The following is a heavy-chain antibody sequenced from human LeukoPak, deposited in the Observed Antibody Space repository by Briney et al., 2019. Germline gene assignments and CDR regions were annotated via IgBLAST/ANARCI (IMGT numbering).Heavy chain of an antibody. Sequence: GGSLRLSCAASGFTFSSYWMSWGRQAPGKGLEGVANIKQDGSEKYYVDSVKGRFTISRDNAKNSLYLQMSSLRAEDTAVYYCARVYLLRYFDWLRTDSRLDPYYFDYWGQGTLVTVSS. V-gene: IGHV3-7*01. CDR3: ARVYLLRYFDWLRTDSRLDPYYFDY. D-gene: IGHD3-9*01. CDR1: GFTFSSYW. CDR2: IKQDGSEK. J-gene: IGHJ4*02.